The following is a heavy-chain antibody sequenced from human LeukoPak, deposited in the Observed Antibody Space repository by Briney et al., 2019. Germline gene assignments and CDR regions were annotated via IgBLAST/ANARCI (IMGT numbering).Heavy chain of an antibody. CDR1: GYTFTGYY. Sequence: ASVKVSCKASGYTFTGYYMHWVRQAPGQGLEWMGIINPSGGSTSYAQKFQGRVTMTRDTSTSTVYMELSSLRSDDTAVYYCARVVASAVRGVMEMDVWGKGTTVTVSS. CDR2: INPSGGST. CDR3: ARVVASAVRGVMEMDV. D-gene: IGHD3-10*01. J-gene: IGHJ6*04. V-gene: IGHV1-46*01.